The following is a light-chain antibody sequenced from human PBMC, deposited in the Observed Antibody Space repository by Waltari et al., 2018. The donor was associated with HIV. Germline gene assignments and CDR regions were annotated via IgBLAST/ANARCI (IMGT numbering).Light chain of an antibody. CDR1: SSNIGAGYD. CDR2: RNT. CDR3: QSLRV. V-gene: IGLV1-40*01. Sequence: QSVLTQPPSVSGAPGQRVTISCTGRSSNIGAGYDVPWYQQLPGTAPKLLIYRNTNRPSGVPDRFSGSKSGTSASLAITGLQAEDEADYYCQSLRVFGGGTKLTVL. J-gene: IGLJ2*01.